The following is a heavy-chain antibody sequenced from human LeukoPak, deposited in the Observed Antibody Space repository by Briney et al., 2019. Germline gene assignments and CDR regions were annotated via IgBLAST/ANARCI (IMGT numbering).Heavy chain of an antibody. CDR1: GYTFTSYG. CDR3: ARDQEWELGNAFDI. CDR2: ISAYNGNT. J-gene: IGHJ3*02. D-gene: IGHD1-26*01. Sequence: ASVKVSCKASGYTFTSYGISWVRQVPGQGLEWMGWISAYNGNTNYAQKLQGRVTMTTDTSTSTAYMELRSLRSDDTAVYYCARDQEWELGNAFDIWGQGRMVTVSS. V-gene: IGHV1-18*01.